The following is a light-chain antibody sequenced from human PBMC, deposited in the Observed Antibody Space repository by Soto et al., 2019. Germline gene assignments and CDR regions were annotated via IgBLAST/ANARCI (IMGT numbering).Light chain of an antibody. V-gene: IGKV1-39*01. CDR2: GAS. CDR3: QESYSPLWGT. Sequence: DIQMTQSPSSLSASVGDRVTITCQTSQSINTYLNWYQQKTGKAPKLLIYGASSLQSGVPLRFSGSGSGKDFTLTISSLEPEDFATYYCQESYSPLWGTCGQGTKVEIK. J-gene: IGKJ1*01. CDR1: QSINTY.